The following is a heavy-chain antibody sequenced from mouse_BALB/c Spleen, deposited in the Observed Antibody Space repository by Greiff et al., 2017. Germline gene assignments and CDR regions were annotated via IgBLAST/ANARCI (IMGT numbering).Heavy chain of an antibody. J-gene: IGHJ2*01. D-gene: IGHD1-2*01. CDR2: ISSGGSYT. CDR1: GFTFSSYA. Sequence: EVQVVESGGGLVKPGGSLKLSCAASGFTFSSYAMSWVRQSPEKRLEWVAEISSGGSYTYYPDTVTGRITISRDNAKNTLYLEMSSLRSADTAMFYCARIITTASYYFDYWGQGTTLTVSS. CDR3: ARIITTASYYFDY. V-gene: IGHV5-9-4*01.